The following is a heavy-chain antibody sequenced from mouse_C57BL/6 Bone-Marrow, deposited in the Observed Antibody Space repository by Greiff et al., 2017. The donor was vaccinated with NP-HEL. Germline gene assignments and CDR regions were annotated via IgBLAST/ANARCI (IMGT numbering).Heavy chain of an antibody. J-gene: IGHJ3*01. Sequence: DVQLQESGAELVRPGASVKLSCTASGFNIKDDYMHWVKQRPEQGLEWIGWIDPENGDTAYASKFQGKATITADTSSNTAYLQLSSLTSEDTAVYYCTTSWRFAYWGQGTLVTVSA. CDR3: TTSWRFAY. D-gene: IGHD1-1*01. CDR2: IDPENGDT. V-gene: IGHV14-4*01. CDR1: GFNIKDDY.